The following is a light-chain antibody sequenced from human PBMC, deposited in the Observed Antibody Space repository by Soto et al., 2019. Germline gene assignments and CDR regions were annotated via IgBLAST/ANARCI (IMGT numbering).Light chain of an antibody. CDR2: GAS. CDR1: QSVSSTY. Sequence: EIVLTQSPGTLSLSPGERATLSCRASQSVSSTYLAWYQQKPGQAPRLLIYGASTRATGIPARFSGSGSGTEFTLTISRLESEDFAVYYCQQYGSSPGTFGQGTKVDI. CDR3: QQYGSSPGT. V-gene: IGKV3-20*01. J-gene: IGKJ1*01.